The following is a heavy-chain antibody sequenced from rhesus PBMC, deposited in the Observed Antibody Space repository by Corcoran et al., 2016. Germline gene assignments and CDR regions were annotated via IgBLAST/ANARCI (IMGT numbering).Heavy chain of an antibody. V-gene: IGHV4S10*01. D-gene: IGHD5-24*01. CDR1: GGSISDIYR. CDR3: AIFPPVYSGNSPN. Sequence: QVQLQESGPGVVKPSATLSLTCAVSGGSISDIYRWTCIRPPPRPGLECIGYIQSGSTTTNYNPPLKSRVTISKDTAKNQFSLRLRSVTAADTAVYHCAIFPPVYSGNSPNWGQGVLVTVSS. J-gene: IGHJ4*01. CDR2: IQSGSTTT.